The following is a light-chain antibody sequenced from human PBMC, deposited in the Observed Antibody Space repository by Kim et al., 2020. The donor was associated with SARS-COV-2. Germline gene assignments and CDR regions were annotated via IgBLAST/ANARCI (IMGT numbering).Light chain of an antibody. CDR1: QSVKTY. CDR3: QQRGNWPT. Sequence: ALSPGERAPPSCRASQSVKTYLAWYQHKPGQSPRLLIHDASNRATGVPPRFSGGGSGTDFTLTISSLEPEDFAVYYCQQRGNWPTFGQGTRLEIK. V-gene: IGKV3-11*01. J-gene: IGKJ5*01. CDR2: DAS.